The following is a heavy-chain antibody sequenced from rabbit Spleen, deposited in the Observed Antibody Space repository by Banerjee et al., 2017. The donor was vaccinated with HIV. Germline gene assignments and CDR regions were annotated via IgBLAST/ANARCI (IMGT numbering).Heavy chain of an antibody. Sequence: QEQLVESGGGLVKPEGSLTLTCTASGFSFSSSQYMCWVRQAPGKGLEWIACIYADNSGKTYYASWAKGRFTISKTSSTTVTLQMTSLTVADTATYFCARDTGTSFSSYGMDLWGPGTLVTVS. CDR2: IYADNSGKT. V-gene: IGHV1S45*01. CDR3: ARDTGTSFSSYGMDL. CDR1: GFSFSSSQY. D-gene: IGHD7-1*01. J-gene: IGHJ6*01.